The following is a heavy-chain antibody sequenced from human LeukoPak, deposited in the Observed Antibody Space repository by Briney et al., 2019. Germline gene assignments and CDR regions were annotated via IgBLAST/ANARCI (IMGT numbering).Heavy chain of an antibody. D-gene: IGHD3-10*01. Sequence: SSETLSLTCAVYGGSFSGYYWSWIRQPPGKGLEWIGEINHSGSTNYNPSLKSRVTISVDTSKNQFSLKLSSVTAADTAVYYCARGLGVRGVQRPHYYYYYMDVWGKGTTVTVSS. CDR2: INHSGST. CDR3: ARGLGVRGVQRPHYYYYYMDV. CDR1: GGSFSGYY. V-gene: IGHV4-34*01. J-gene: IGHJ6*03.